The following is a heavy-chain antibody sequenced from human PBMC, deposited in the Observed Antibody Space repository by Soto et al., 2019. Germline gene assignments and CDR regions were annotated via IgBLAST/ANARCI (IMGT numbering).Heavy chain of an antibody. CDR1: GFTVSSNY. V-gene: IGHV3-53*01. Sequence: GGSLRLSCAASGFTVSSNYMSWVRQAPGKGLEWVSAIYSGGSTYYADSVKGRFTISRDNSKNTLYLEMSSLRAEDTAVYYCAIAVAGIWLDYWGQGTLVTVSS. CDR2: IYSGGST. J-gene: IGHJ4*02. CDR3: AIAVAGIWLDY. D-gene: IGHD6-19*01.